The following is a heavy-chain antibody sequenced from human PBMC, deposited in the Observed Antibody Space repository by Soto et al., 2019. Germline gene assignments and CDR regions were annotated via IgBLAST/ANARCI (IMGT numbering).Heavy chain of an antibody. V-gene: IGHV3-33*06. CDR3: AKPGGYDLPFDY. Sequence: QVQLVESGGGVVQPGRSLRLSCAASGFIFSNYGMHWVRQAPGKGLEWVAVIWYDGSNKYYADSVKGRVTISRDNSKNTLYLQMNSLRAEDTAVYCCAKPGGYDLPFDYWGQGTLVTVSS. CDR2: IWYDGSNK. J-gene: IGHJ4*02. CDR1: GFIFSNYG. D-gene: IGHD5-12*01.